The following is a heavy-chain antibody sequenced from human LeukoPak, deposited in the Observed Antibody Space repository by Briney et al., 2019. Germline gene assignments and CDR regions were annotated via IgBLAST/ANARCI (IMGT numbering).Heavy chain of an antibody. CDR2: INPNSGGT. CDR3: ARDLGEMATITGFDY. D-gene: IGHD5-24*01. J-gene: IGHJ4*02. CDR1: GYTFTSYY. V-gene: IGHV1-2*02. Sequence: ASVKVSCKASGYTFTSYYMHWVRQAPGQGLEWMGWINPNSGGTNYAQKFQGRVTMTRDTSISTAYMELSRLRSDDTAAYYCARDLGEMATITGFDYWGQGTLVTVSS.